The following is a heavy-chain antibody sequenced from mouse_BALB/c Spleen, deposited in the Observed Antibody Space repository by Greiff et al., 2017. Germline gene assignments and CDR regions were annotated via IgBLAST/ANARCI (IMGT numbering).Heavy chain of an antibody. Sequence: VQLQQSGPELVKPGASVKISCKASGYTFTDYNMHWVKQSHGKSLEWIGYIYPYNGGTGYNQKFKSKATLTVDNSSSTAYMELRSLTSEDSAVYYCARGRDYGSPFDYWGQGTTLTVSS. D-gene: IGHD1-1*01. CDR1: GYTFTDYN. CDR2: IYPYNGGT. V-gene: IGHV1S29*02. J-gene: IGHJ2*01. CDR3: ARGRDYGSPFDY.